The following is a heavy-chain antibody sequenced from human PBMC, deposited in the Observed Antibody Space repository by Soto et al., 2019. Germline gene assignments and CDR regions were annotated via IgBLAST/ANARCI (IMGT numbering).Heavy chain of an antibody. Sequence: LSLTCAVSGGSISSSNWWSLVRQPPGKWLGWIGEIYHSGSTNYNPSLKSRVTISVDKSKNQFSLKLSSVTAADTAVYYCAREHSPIVVVPARRKMNWFDPWGQGTLVTVSS. CDR2: IYHSGST. J-gene: IGHJ5*02. CDR3: AREHSPIVVVPARRKMNWFDP. V-gene: IGHV4-4*02. CDR1: GGSISSSNW. D-gene: IGHD2-2*01.